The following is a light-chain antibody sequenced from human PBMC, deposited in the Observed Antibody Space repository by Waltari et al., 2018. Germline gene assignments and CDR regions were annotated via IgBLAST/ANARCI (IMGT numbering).Light chain of an antibody. CDR1: SSNIGSYA. Sequence: QSVLTQPPSVSGTPGQRVTISCPGSSSNIGSYAVNWYQQFLGTAPKLLIYYNNQWPSGVPDRFSGSKSGTSASLAISGLQSADEADYHCSAWDDSLNAWVFGGGTRLTVL. CDR3: SAWDDSLNAWV. J-gene: IGLJ3*02. V-gene: IGLV1-44*01. CDR2: YNN.